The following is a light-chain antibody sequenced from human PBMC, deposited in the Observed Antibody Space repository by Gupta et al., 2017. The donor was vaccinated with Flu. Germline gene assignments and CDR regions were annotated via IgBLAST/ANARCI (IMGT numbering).Light chain of an antibody. CDR1: TSD. J-gene: IGLJ3*02. V-gene: IGLV2-14*01. CDR2: EVS. CDR3: SSTSSSPV. Sequence: SVSGSPGQSITISCTGTTSDVSWYQQHPGKAPKLLLYEVSNRPSGISNRFSGSKSGNTASLTISRRQAEDEADYYCSSTSSSPVFGGGTKVTVL.